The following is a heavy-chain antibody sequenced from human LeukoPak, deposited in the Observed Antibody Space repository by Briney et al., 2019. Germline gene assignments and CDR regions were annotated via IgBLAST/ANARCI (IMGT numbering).Heavy chain of an antibody. CDR3: AKDRDDYYDSSGYFDY. CDR2: IWYDGSNK. D-gene: IGHD3-22*01. V-gene: IGHV3-33*06. Sequence: PGGSLRLSCAASGFTFSSYGMHWVRQAPGKGLEWVAVIWYDGSNKYYADSVKGRFTISRDNSKNTLYLQMNSLRAEDTAVYYCAKDRDDYYDSSGYFDYWGQGTLVTVSS. CDR1: GFTFSSYG. J-gene: IGHJ4*02.